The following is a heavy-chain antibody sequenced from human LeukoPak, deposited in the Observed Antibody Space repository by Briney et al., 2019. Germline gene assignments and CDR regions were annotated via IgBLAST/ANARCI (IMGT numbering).Heavy chain of an antibody. Sequence: SETLSLICTVSGDSISSYNYFWGWIRQPPGKGLEWVGSIYYRGNTYYNPSLKSRVTLSADTSKNQFSLRVTSVTAADTAVYYCARASSGYYWDFDYWGQGALVTVSS. J-gene: IGHJ4*02. V-gene: IGHV4-39*01. CDR2: IYYRGNT. CDR3: ARASSGYYWDFDY. CDR1: GDSISSYNYF. D-gene: IGHD3-22*01.